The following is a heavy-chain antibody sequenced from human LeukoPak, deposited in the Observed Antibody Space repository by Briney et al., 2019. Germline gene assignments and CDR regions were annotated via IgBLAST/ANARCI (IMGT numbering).Heavy chain of an antibody. CDR1: EFSFSSYG. CDR2: IWYDGSNK. CDR3: ARDPGYSSSWYYYYGMDV. Sequence: GVSLRLSCAASEFSFSSYGMHWVRQAPGKGLEWVAVIWYDGSNKYYADSVKGRFTISRDNSKNTLYLQMNSLRAEDTAVYYCARDPGYSSSWYYYYGMDVWGQGTTVTVSS. D-gene: IGHD6-13*01. J-gene: IGHJ6*02. V-gene: IGHV3-33*01.